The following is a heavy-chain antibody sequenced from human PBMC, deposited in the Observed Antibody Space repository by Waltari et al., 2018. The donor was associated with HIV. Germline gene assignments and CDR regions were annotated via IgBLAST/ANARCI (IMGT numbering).Heavy chain of an antibody. CDR1: GYSTSSAYY. Sequence: QVQLHESGPGMVQPSETLSLTCAVSGYSTSSAYYWGWIRQPPGKGLEWIGSASRSGSTYYSPSLKSRVTISLDTSKNQFSLKLNSVAAADTAVYYCGSGSRRGHSHGIDYWGQGTLVTVSS. V-gene: IGHV4-38-2*01. CDR2: ASRSGST. J-gene: IGHJ4*02. D-gene: IGHD5-18*01. CDR3: GSGSRRGHSHGIDY.